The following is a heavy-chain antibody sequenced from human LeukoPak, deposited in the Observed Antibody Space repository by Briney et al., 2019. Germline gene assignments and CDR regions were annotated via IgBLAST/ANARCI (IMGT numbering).Heavy chain of an antibody. CDR2: IYYHENT. CDR3: ARRAYSAAYWKHFDY. D-gene: IGHD1-1*01. V-gene: IGHV4-39*01. Sequence: SETLSLTCTVSGGSISSSSDYWGWIRRAPGKGLEWIVSIYYHENTYYNSSVKSRFTITVETTKNQFSLKLNSVTAADTAVYFCARRAYSAAYWKHFDYWGQGTLVTVSS. J-gene: IGHJ4*02. CDR1: GGSISSSSDY.